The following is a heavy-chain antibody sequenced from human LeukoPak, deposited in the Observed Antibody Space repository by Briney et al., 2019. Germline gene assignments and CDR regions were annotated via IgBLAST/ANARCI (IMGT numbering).Heavy chain of an antibody. V-gene: IGHV3-30-3*02. CDR1: GFTFGSYA. D-gene: IGHD4-23*01. J-gene: IGHJ4*02. CDR2: ISYDGSDK. CDR3: AKLVTHFDY. Sequence: GGSLRLSCAASGFTFGSYAMHWVRQAPGRGLEWVAIISYDGSDKFYADSVKGRFTIPRDNSKNTLYMQMNSLRAEDTAVYYCAKLVTHFDYWGQGTLVTVSS.